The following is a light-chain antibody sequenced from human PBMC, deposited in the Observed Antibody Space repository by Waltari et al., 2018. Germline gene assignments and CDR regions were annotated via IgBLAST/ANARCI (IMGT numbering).Light chain of an antibody. V-gene: IGLV3-19*01. J-gene: IGLJ3*02. Sequence: SSELTQDPAVSVALGPTVRITCQGDSLKSYYANWHQQKPGQAPILLVFGQNNRPSGIPDRFSGSPSGDTASLTITGARAEDDADYYCSCRENTGFHWVFGGGTKLTVL. CDR3: SCRENTGFHWV. CDR2: GQN. CDR1: SLKSYY.